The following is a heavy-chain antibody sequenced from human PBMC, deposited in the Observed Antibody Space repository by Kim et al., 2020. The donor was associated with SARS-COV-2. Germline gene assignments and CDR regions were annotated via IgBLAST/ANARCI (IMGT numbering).Heavy chain of an antibody. V-gene: IGHV3-15*01. J-gene: IGHJ4*02. D-gene: IGHD3-3*01. CDR3: TGFWSGYYYFILVEFDY. Sequence: VKGRFTISRDDSKNTLYLQMNSLKTDDTAVYYCTGFWSGYYYFILVEFDYWGQGTLVTISS.